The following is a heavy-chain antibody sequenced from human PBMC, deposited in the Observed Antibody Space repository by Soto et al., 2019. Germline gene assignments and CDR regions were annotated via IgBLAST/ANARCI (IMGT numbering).Heavy chain of an antibody. V-gene: IGHV4-34*01. Sequence: SETLSLTCAVYGGSFSGYYWSWIRQPPGKGLEWIGEINHSGSTNYNPSLKSRVTISVDTSKNQFSLKLSSVTAADTAVYYCARARRTITMVRGVINPHNWFDPWGQGTLVTVSS. CDR1: GGSFSGYY. D-gene: IGHD3-10*01. CDR3: ARARRTITMVRGVINPHNWFDP. J-gene: IGHJ5*02. CDR2: INHSGST.